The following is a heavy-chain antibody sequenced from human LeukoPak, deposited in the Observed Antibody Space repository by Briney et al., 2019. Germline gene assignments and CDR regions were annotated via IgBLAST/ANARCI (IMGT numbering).Heavy chain of an antibody. J-gene: IGHJ4*02. CDR1: GGSFSGYY. CDR2: INHSGST. CDR3: ARVGGENSGYRYYFDF. V-gene: IGHV4-34*01. Sequence: SETLSLTCAVYGGSFSGYYWSWIRQPPGKGLEWIGEINHSGSTNYNPSLKSRVTISVDTSKNQFSLKLNSVNAADKAVYYCARVGGENSGYRYYFDFWGQGTLVTVSS. D-gene: IGHD5-18*01.